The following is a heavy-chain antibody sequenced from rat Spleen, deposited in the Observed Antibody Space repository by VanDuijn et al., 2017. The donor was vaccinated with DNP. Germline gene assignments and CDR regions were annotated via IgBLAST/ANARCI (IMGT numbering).Heavy chain of an antibody. CDR2: ISYDGSSP. Sequence: EVQLVASGGDLVQPGRSLKLSCAGSGFTFSDYNMAWVRQAPKKGLEWVATISYDGSSPSYRDSVKGRFTVSRDNAKSTLFLQMDSLRSEDMATYYCVRWNSGHFDYWGQGVMVTVSS. CDR3: VRWNSGHFDY. V-gene: IGHV5-7*01. D-gene: IGHD4-3*01. J-gene: IGHJ2*01. CDR1: GFTFSDYN.